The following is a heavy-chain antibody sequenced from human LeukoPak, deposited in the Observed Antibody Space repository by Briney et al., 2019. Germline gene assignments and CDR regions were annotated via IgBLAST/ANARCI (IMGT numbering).Heavy chain of an antibody. V-gene: IGHV4-39*01. CDR1: GGSISSSNYY. D-gene: IGHD3-22*01. CDR2: IYYSGST. Sequence: PSETLSLTCTVSGGSISSSNYYWGWIRQPPGKGLEWIGSIYYSGSTYYNASLKSRVTISVDTSKNQLSLKLSSVTAADTAVYYCARQYQYDSSGYSVWGQGTLVTVSS. CDR3: ARQYQYDSSGYSV. J-gene: IGHJ4*02.